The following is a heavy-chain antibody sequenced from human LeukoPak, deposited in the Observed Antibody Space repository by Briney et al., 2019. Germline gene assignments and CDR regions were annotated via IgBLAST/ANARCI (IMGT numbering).Heavy chain of an antibody. CDR2: ITSGSSYI. D-gene: IGHD3-10*02. CDR3: AELGITMIGGV. Sequence: GGSLRLSCAASGFTFSDYSMNWVRQAPGKGLEWVSLITSGSSYIYYADSVRGRFTISRDNAKTSLYLQMNSLRAEDTAVYYCAELGITMIGGVWGKGTTVTISS. CDR1: GFTFSDYS. V-gene: IGHV3-21*01. J-gene: IGHJ6*04.